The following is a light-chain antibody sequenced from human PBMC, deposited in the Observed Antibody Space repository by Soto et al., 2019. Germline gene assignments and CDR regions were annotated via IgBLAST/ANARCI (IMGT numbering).Light chain of an antibody. CDR2: EVS. CDR1: SSDVGGYNY. J-gene: IGLJ1*01. V-gene: IGLV2-8*01. Sequence: QSALTQPPSASGSPGQSVTISCTGTSSDVGGYNYVSWYQQHPGKAPKLMIYEVSKRPSGVPDLFSGSKSGNTASLTVSGLQAEDEADYYCSSYAGSNFYVFGTGTKLTVL. CDR3: SSYAGSNFYV.